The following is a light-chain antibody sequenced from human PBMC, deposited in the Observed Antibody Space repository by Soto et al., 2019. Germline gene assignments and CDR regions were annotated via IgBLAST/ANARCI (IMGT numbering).Light chain of an antibody. J-gene: IGKJ1*01. CDR3: QQYGSSPWT. CDR1: RSVSSSY. CDR2: GAS. Sequence: EIVLTQSPATLSLSPGERATLSCRASRSVSSSYLAWYQQKPGQAPRLLIYGASSRATGIPDRFSGSGSGTDFTLTISRLEPEDFAVYYCQQYGSSPWTFGQGTKVDI. V-gene: IGKV3-20*01.